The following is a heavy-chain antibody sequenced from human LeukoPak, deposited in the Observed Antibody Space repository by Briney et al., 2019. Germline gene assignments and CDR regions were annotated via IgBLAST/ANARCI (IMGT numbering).Heavy chain of an antibody. D-gene: IGHD3-3*01. Sequence: GASVKVSCKASGYTFTGYYMHWVRQAPGQGLEWMGGIIPIFGTANYAQKFQGRVTITADKSTSTAYMELSSLRSEDTAVYYCARALRYDSYAFDIWGQGTMVTVSS. J-gene: IGHJ3*02. CDR3: ARALRYDSYAFDI. V-gene: IGHV1-69*06. CDR2: IIPIFGTA. CDR1: GYTFTGYY.